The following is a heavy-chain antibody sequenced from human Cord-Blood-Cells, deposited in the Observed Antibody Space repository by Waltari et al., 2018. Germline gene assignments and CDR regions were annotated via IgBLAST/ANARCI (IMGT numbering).Heavy chain of an antibody. CDR2: IYYSGST. CDR1: GGSIRSGGYY. Sequence: QVQLQESGPGLVKPSQTLSLTCTVSGGSIRSGGYYWSWIRQHPGKGLEWIGYIYYSGSTYYNPSLKSRVTISVDTSKNQFSLKLSSVTAADTAVYYCARDLGGGSNWYFDLWGRGTLVTVSS. J-gene: IGHJ2*01. CDR3: ARDLGGGSNWYFDL. D-gene: IGHD3-16*01. V-gene: IGHV4-31*03.